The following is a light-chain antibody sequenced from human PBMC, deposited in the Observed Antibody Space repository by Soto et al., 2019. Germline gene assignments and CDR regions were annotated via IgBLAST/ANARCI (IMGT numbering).Light chain of an antibody. CDR3: TSYTASNTRT. V-gene: IGLV2-14*03. CDR1: SRDIGAYNY. Sequence: QSALTQPASVSGSPGQSITLSCTGTSRDIGAYNYVSWFQQYPGKAPKCMIDDVNNPPSGVSNRFSGSKSGNTASLTISGLQAEDEDVYYCTSYTASNTRTLGGGTKVTVL. CDR2: DVN. J-gene: IGLJ2*01.